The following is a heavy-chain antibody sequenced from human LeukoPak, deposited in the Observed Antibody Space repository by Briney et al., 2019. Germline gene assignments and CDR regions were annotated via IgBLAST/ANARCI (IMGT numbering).Heavy chain of an antibody. V-gene: IGHV3-48*01. Sequence: GGSLRLSCAASGFTFSSYSMNWVRQAPGKGLEWVSYISSSSSTIYYADSVKGRFTISRDNAKNSLYLQMNSLRAEDTALYYCARCGEPSYDILTGYSRFDYWGQGTLVTVSS. CDR1: GFTFSSYS. D-gene: IGHD3-9*01. CDR3: ARCGEPSYDILTGYSRFDY. CDR2: ISSSSSTI. J-gene: IGHJ4*02.